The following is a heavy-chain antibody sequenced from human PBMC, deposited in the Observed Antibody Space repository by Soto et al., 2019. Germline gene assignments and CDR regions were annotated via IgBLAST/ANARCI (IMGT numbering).Heavy chain of an antibody. D-gene: IGHD3-22*01. CDR1: GGSIISGGYY. V-gene: IGHV4-31*03. Sequence: SETLSLTCTVSGGSIISGGYYWIWIRQHPGKGLEWIGYIYYSGSTYYNPSLKSRVTISVDTSKNQFSLKLSSVTAADTAVYYCARVGYYDSSGYLDYWGQGTLVTVSS. J-gene: IGHJ4*02. CDR2: IYYSGST. CDR3: ARVGYYDSSGYLDY.